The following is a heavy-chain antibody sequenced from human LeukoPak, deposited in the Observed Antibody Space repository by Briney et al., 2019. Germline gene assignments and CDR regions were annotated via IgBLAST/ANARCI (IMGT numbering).Heavy chain of an antibody. J-gene: IGHJ4*02. V-gene: IGHV4-4*09. CDR3: ASQYCSSTSCYLYFDY. CDR2: IYTSGST. CDR1: GGSISSYY. D-gene: IGHD2-2*01. Sequence: SETLSLTCTVSGGSISSYYWSWIRQPPGKGLEWIGYIYTSGSTNYNPSLKSRVTISVGTSKNQFSLKLSSVTAADTAVYYCASQYCSSTSCYLYFDYWGQGTLVTVSS.